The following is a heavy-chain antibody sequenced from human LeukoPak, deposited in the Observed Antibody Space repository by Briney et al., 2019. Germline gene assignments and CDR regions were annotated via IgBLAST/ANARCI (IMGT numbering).Heavy chain of an antibody. Sequence: GGSLRLSCAASGFTFSNSAMNWVRQAPGKGLEWVSAISGSGDTTYYADSVKGRFAISRDNSKNTLYLQMTSLRADDTALYYCAKCAWFGDVPGGDYWGQGILVTVSS. D-gene: IGHD3-10*01. V-gene: IGHV3-23*01. CDR1: GFTFSNSA. CDR3: AKCAWFGDVPGGDY. CDR2: ISGSGDTT. J-gene: IGHJ4*02.